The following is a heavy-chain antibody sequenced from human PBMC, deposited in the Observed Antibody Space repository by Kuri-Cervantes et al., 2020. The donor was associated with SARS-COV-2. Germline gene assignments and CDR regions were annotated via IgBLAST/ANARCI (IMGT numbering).Heavy chain of an antibody. J-gene: IGHJ3*02. CDR1: GFTSSSYA. CDR3: ARDQDDYSNYHAFDI. D-gene: IGHD4-11*01. V-gene: IGHV3-30*04. CDR2: ISYDGSNK. Sequence: GGSLRLSCAASGFTSSSYAMHWVRQAPGKGLEWVAVISYDGSNKYYADSVKGRFTISRDNSKNTLYLQMNSLRAEDTAVYYCARDQDDYSNYHAFDIWGQGTMVTVSS.